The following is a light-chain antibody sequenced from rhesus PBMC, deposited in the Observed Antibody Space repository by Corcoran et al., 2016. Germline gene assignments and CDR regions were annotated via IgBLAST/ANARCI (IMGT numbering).Light chain of an antibody. Sequence: DIQMTQSPSSLSASVGDRVTITCRASENVNNDLNWYQQKPGKAPKLLIYKASTLQSGVPSRFSGSGSRTYYTYTISSLQTEDVATYYCQHGYGTPYSFGQGTKVEIK. CDR2: KAS. CDR3: QHGYGTPYS. J-gene: IGKJ2*01. V-gene: IGKV1-74*01. CDR1: ENVNND.